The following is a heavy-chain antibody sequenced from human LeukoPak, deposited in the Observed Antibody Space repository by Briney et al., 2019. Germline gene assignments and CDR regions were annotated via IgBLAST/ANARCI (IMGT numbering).Heavy chain of an antibody. Sequence: GASVKVSCKVFGFTLTKLSMHWVRQAPGKGLEWMGGFDPEDGETIYAQKFQGRVTMTEDTSTDTAYMELSSLRSEDTAVYYCATLIPRYFDYWGQGTLVTVSS. V-gene: IGHV1-24*01. CDR1: GFTLTKLS. CDR2: FDPEDGET. CDR3: ATLIPRYFDY. J-gene: IGHJ4*02.